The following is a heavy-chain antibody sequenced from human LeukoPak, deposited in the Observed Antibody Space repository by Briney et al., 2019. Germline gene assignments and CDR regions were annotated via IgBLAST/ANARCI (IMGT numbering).Heavy chain of an antibody. CDR1: GFTFSSYA. CDR3: AKHDYGDYVLDY. CDR2: ISGSGGST. J-gene: IGHJ4*02. Sequence: SGGSLRLSCPASGFTFSSYAMSWVRQAPGKGLEWVSAISGSGGSTYYADSVKGRFTISRDNSKNTLYLQMNSLRAEDTAVYYCAKHDYGDYVLDYWGQGTLVTVSS. D-gene: IGHD4-17*01. V-gene: IGHV3-23*01.